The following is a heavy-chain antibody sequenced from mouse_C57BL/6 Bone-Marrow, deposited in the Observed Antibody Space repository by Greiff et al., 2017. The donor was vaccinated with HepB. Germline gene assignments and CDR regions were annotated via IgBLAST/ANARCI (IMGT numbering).Heavy chain of an antibody. V-gene: IGHV1-5*01. CDR3: TKNRAIYDGYYGGFAY. CDR2: IYPGNSDT. J-gene: IGHJ3*01. Sequence: EVMLVESGTVLARPGASVKMSCKTSGYTFTSYWMHWVKQRPGQGLEWIGAIYPGNSDTSYNQKFKGKAKLTAVTSASTAYMELSSLTNEDSAVYYCTKNRAIYDGYYGGFAYWGQGTLVTVSA. D-gene: IGHD2-3*01. CDR1: GYTFTSYW.